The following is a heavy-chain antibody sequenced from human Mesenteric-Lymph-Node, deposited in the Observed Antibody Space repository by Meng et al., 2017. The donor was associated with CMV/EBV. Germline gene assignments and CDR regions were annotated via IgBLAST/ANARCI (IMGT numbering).Heavy chain of an antibody. J-gene: IGHJ4*02. CDR3: AKGVSSGYVYFDH. CDR2: IYSGDGST. CDR1: GFSFQYYA. D-gene: IGHD3-22*01. V-gene: IGHV3-23*03. Sequence: GALRLSCVASGFSFQYYAMGWVRQAPGMGLEWVSVIYSGDGSTVYVDSVKGRFTISRDDSKNTLYLQMNSLRAEDAAIYYCAKGVSSGYVYFDHWGQGTLVTVSS.